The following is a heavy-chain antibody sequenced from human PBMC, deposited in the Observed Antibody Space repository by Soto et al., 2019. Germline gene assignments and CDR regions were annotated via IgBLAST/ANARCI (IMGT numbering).Heavy chain of an antibody. Sequence: ASVKVSCKASGYTFTSYGISWVRQAPGQGLEWMGWISAYNGNTNYAQKLQGRVTMTTDTSTSTAYMELRSLRSDDTAVYYCAGDVDILTGYPSYNWFDPWGQGTLVTVSS. CDR1: GYTFTSYG. J-gene: IGHJ5*02. D-gene: IGHD3-9*01. CDR3: AGDVDILTGYPSYNWFDP. CDR2: ISAYNGNT. V-gene: IGHV1-18*01.